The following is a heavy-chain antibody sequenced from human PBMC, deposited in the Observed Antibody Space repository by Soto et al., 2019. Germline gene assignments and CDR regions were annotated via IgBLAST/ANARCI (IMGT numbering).Heavy chain of an antibody. CDR1: GFTFSNAW. J-gene: IGHJ6*02. V-gene: IGHV3-15*01. Sequence: SGGSLRLSCAASGFTFSNAWMSWVRQAPGKGLEWVGRIKSKTDGGTTDYAAPVKGRFTISRDDSKNTLYLQMNSLKTEDTAVYYCTTERSTYYYGSGSYLYGMDVWGQGTTVTVSS. D-gene: IGHD3-10*01. CDR2: IKSKTDGGTT. CDR3: TTERSTYYYGSGSYLYGMDV.